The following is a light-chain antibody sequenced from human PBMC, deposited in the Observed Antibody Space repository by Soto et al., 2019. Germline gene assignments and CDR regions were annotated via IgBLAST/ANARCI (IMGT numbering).Light chain of an antibody. J-gene: IGKJ2*01. V-gene: IGKV3D-15*01. CDR1: QSVTSA. Sequence: EIVVTQSPDTLSVSPGDRAALSCRTSQSVTSALAWYQQKPGQAPRLLIYGASSRADGIPARFSGSGSGTEFTLTISSLQSEDFAVYYCHHYSSWPPYTFGQGTKLEIK. CDR3: HHYSSWPPYT. CDR2: GAS.